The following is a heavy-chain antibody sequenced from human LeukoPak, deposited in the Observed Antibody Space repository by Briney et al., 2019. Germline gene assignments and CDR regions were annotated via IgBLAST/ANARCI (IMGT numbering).Heavy chain of an antibody. J-gene: IGHJ2*01. V-gene: IGHV3-30-3*01. CDR3: ARDRNYYGSGLYWYFDL. D-gene: IGHD3-10*01. CDR2: ISYDGSNK. CDR1: GFTFSSYA. Sequence: GGSLRLSCAASGFTFSSYAMHWVRQAPGKGLEWVAVISYDGSNKYYADPVKGRFTISRDNSKNTLYLQMNSLRAEDTAVYYCARDRNYYGSGLYWYFDLWGRGTLVTVSS.